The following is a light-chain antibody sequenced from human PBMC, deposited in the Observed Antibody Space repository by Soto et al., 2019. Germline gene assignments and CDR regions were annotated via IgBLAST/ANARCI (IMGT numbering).Light chain of an antibody. CDR2: DAF. Sequence: DIQMTQSPPTLSASVGDRVTITCRASQNIGSRLAWYQQKPGKAPKLLAYDAFNFGSGVPSRFSGSGSGTEFTLTISSLQPDDFATYYCQQYNSYSRTFGQGTKVEIK. J-gene: IGKJ1*01. V-gene: IGKV1-5*01. CDR3: QQYNSYSRT. CDR1: QNIGSR.